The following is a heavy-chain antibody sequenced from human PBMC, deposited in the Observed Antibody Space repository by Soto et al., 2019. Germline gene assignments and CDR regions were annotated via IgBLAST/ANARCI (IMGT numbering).Heavy chain of an antibody. CDR1: GFTFSTYW. Sequence: DVQLVESGGGLVQPGGSLRLSCAASGFTFSTYWMSWVRQAPGKGLEWVANLKPEGTEKYYPGSLKGRFTISRDNAKDSLYLQVDSLGTEDTAIYFCVRAGKPYGFDFWGQGTMVTVSS. V-gene: IGHV3-7*04. J-gene: IGHJ3*01. CDR2: LKPEGTEK. CDR3: VRAGKPYGFDF. D-gene: IGHD4-17*01.